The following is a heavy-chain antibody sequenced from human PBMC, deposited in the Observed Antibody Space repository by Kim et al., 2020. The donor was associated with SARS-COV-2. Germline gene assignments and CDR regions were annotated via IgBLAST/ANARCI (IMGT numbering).Heavy chain of an antibody. Sequence: SETLSLTCTVSGGSISSYYWSWIRQPPGKGLEWIGYIYYSGSTNYNPSLKSRVTISVDTSKNQFSLKLSSVTAADTAVYYCARDLGYCSGGSCYGFDYWGQRTLVTVSS. CDR3: ARDLGYCSGGSCYGFDY. CDR2: IYYSGST. D-gene: IGHD2-15*01. CDR1: GGSISSYY. J-gene: IGHJ4*02. V-gene: IGHV4-59*01.